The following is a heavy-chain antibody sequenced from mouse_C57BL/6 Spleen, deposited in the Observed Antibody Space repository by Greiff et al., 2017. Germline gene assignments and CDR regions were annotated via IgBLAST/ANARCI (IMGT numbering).Heavy chain of an antibody. D-gene: IGHD1-1*01. Sequence: VQLKQSGPVLVKPGASVKMSCKASGYTFTDYYMNWVKQSHGKSLEWIGVINPYNGGTSYNQKFKGKATLTVDKSSSTAYMELNSLTSEDSAVYYCARDGSSRFDYWGQGTTLTVSS. CDR2: INPYNGGT. V-gene: IGHV1-19*01. CDR1: GYTFTDYY. J-gene: IGHJ2*01. CDR3: ARDGSSRFDY.